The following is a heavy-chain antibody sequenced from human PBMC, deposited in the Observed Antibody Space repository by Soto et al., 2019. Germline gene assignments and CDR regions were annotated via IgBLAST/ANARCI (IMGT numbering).Heavy chain of an antibody. J-gene: IGHJ6*01. CDR3: ARAGYEILTGSYAMGV. CDR2: VSTNGAT. Sequence: SETLSLTCTVSDDFISSYYWNWIRQPAGKGLEWIGRVSTNGATNYNPSLESRVTMSVDTSKNQFSLKLTSVTAADTAVYFCARAGYEILTGSYAMGVWG. D-gene: IGHD3-9*01. V-gene: IGHV4-4*07. CDR1: DDFISSYY.